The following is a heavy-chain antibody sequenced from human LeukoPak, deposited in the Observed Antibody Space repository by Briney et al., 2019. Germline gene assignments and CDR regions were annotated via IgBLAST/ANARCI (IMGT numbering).Heavy chain of an antibody. CDR3: ARQVELHTIQPFDY. CDR1: GGTFSSYA. D-gene: IGHD1-26*01. V-gene: IGHV1-69*04. J-gene: IGHJ4*02. Sequence: ASVKVSCKASGGTFSSYAISWVRQAPGQGLEWMGRIIPILGIANYAQKFQGRVTITADKSTSTAYMELSSLRSEDTAVYYCARQVELHTIQPFDYWGQGTLVTVSS. CDR2: IIPILGIA.